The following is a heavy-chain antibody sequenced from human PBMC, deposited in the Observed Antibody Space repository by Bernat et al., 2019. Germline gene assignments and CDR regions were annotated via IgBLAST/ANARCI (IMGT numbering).Heavy chain of an antibody. V-gene: IGHV3-64*01. Sequence: EVQVVESGGDLVQPGGSLRLSCAASGFTFTNYAMHWVRQAPGKGLEFVSVISSFGSSISYANSVKGRFTISRDNSKNSLYLQMGSLRAEDMAVYFCARGGLVVLAPADYWGQGTLVTVSS. CDR3: ARGGLVVLAPADY. J-gene: IGHJ4*02. D-gene: IGHD2-15*01. CDR1: GFTFTNYA. CDR2: ISSFGSSI.